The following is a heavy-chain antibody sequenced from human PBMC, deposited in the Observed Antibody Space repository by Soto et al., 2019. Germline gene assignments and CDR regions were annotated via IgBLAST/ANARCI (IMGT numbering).Heavy chain of an antibody. Sequence: SETLSLTVTVSGCSISSHDWTWIRQPPGQGLEWIGYIYYSGSTNYNPSLKRRVTISVDTSKSQFSLRLSSVTAPDTAAYFSGSVDGYDPSFDCCGQGALVTVSS. CDR2: IYYSGST. CDR1: GCSISSHD. J-gene: IGHJ4*02. D-gene: IGHD5-12*01. CDR3: GSVDGYDPSFDC. V-gene: IGHV4-59*08.